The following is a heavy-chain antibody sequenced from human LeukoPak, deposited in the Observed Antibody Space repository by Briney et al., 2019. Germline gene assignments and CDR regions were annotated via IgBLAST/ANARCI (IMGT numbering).Heavy chain of an antibody. CDR3: ARDYPHQRFDC. J-gene: IGHJ4*02. Sequence: ALVKDSCKASGYALIHLWIHWVRQAPGQGLEWMGWIDPKSGDATSAQKFQGRVTMTRDTSSNTAYMELGRLTSDDTAIYFCARDYPHQRFDCWGQGTLVTVSS. CDR1: GYALIHLW. V-gene: IGHV1-2*02. CDR2: IDPKSGDA.